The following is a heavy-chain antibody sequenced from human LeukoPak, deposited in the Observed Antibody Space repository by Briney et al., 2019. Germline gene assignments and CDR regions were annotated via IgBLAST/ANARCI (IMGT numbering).Heavy chain of an antibody. V-gene: IGHV4-39*07. D-gene: IGHD3-22*01. Sequence: PSETLSLTCTVSGGSISTSNYYWGWIRQPPGKGLEWIGNIFYSGSTYYSPSLKSRVTISLDTSRNQFSLKLNSVTAADTAVYYCARTRLNYYDSSGYLYYFDYWGQGTLVTVSS. CDR3: ARTRLNYYDSSGYLYYFDY. CDR1: GGSISTSNYY. CDR2: IFYSGST. J-gene: IGHJ4*02.